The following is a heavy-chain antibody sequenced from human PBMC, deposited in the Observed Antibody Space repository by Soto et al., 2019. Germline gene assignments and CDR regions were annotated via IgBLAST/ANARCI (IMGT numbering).Heavy chain of an antibody. V-gene: IGHV3-66*01. CDR2: IYSGGST. CDR3: ARDANYDSIGQLDY. Sequence: GGSLRISCAASGFTVSSNYLSWVRQAPGKGLEWVSVIYSGGSTYYADSVKGRFPISRHNSKNTLYLQMNSLRAEDKAVYFCARDANYDSIGQLDYWGQGTLVTVSS. CDR1: GFTVSSNY. J-gene: IGHJ4*02. D-gene: IGHD3-22*01.